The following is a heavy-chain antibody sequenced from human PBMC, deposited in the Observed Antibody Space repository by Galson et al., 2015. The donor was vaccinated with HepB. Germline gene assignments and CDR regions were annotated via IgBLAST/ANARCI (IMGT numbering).Heavy chain of an antibody. CDR2: IIPILGIA. Sequence: SVKVSCKASGGTFSSYTISWVRQAPGQGLEWMGRIIPILGIANYAQKFQGRVTITADKSTSTAYMELSSLRSEDTAVYYCASSQGHIAAEPFDYWGQGTLVTVSS. V-gene: IGHV1-69*02. J-gene: IGHJ4*02. CDR1: GGTFSSYT. CDR3: ASSQGHIAAEPFDY. D-gene: IGHD6-13*01.